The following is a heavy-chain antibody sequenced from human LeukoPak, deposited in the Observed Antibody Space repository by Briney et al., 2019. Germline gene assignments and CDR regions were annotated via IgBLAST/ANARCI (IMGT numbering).Heavy chain of an antibody. CDR1: GFTFSRFW. CDR2: IYSGGST. CDR3: ASAYAANYFDY. Sequence: PGGSLRLSCAPSGFTFSRFWMSLVRQAPGKGLEWVAVIYSGGSTYYADSVKGRFTISRDTSKNTLYLQMNSLRVEVTAVYYCASAYAANYFDYGGQGTLVTVSS. J-gene: IGHJ4*02. D-gene: IGHD3-16*01. V-gene: IGHV3-66*01.